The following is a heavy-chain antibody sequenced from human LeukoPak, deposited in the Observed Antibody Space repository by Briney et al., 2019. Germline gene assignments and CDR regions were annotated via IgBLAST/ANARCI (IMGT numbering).Heavy chain of an antibody. D-gene: IGHD6-6*01. CDR2: IYYSGST. Sequence: SSETLSLTCTVSGGSISSSSYYWGWIRQPPGKGLEWIGSIYYSGSTYYNPSLKSRVTISVDTSKNQSSLKLSSVTAADTAVYYCARDSSSLTRPFDYWGQGTLVTVSS. V-gene: IGHV4-39*07. J-gene: IGHJ4*02. CDR1: GGSISSSSYY. CDR3: ARDSSSLTRPFDY.